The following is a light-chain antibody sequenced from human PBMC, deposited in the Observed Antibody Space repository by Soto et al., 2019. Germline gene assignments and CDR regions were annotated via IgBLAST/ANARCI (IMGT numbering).Light chain of an antibody. CDR3: QQRSNWPLT. CDR1: QSVSSS. Sequence: EIVLTQSPGTLSLSPGERATLSCRASQSVSSSLVWYQQKPGQAPRLLIYAASNRATGIPARFSGSGSGTDFTLTISSLEPEDFAVYYCQQRSNWPLTFGGGTKVEIK. J-gene: IGKJ4*01. CDR2: AAS. V-gene: IGKV3-11*01.